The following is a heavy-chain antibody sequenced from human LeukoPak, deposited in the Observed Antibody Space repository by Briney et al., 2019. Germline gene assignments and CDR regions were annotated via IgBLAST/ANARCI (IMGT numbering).Heavy chain of an antibody. V-gene: IGHV3-30-3*01. J-gene: IGHJ4*02. D-gene: IGHD3-22*01. CDR2: ISYDGSDK. CDR3: ARGQTYYYDSSGYTGGYYFDY. Sequence: GGSLRLSCAASGFTFSSYAMHWVRQAPGKGLEWVAVISYDGSDKYYADSVKGRFTISRDNSKNTLYLQMNSLRAEDTAVYYCARGQTYYYDSSGYTGGYYFDYWGQGTLVTVSS. CDR1: GFTFSSYA.